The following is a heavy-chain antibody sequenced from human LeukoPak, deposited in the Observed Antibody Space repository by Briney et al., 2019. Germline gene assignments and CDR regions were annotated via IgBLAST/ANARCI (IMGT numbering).Heavy chain of an antibody. V-gene: IGHV4-59*08. CDR2: IYYSGST. CDR1: GGSISSYY. CDR3: ARRIGSSSKPGFDP. D-gene: IGHD6-13*01. J-gene: IGHJ5*02. Sequence: PSETLSLTCTVSGGSISSYYWSWIRQPPGKGLEWIGYIYYSGSTNYNPSLKSRVAISVDTSKNQFSLKLSSVTAADTAVYYCARRIGSSSKPGFDPWGQGTLVTVSS.